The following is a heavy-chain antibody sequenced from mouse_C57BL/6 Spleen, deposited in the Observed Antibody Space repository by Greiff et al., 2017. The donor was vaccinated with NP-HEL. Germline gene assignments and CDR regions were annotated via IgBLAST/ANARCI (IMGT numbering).Heavy chain of an antibody. J-gene: IGHJ2*01. V-gene: IGHV1-80*01. CDR1: GYAFSSYW. CDR2: IYPGDGDT. CDR3: ARHGSTLYYFDY. Sequence: QVQLQQSGAELVKPGASVKISCKASGYAFSSYWMNWVKQRPGKGLEWIGQIYPGDGDTNYNGKFKGKATLTADKSSSTAYMQLSSLTSEDSAVYFCARHGSTLYYFDYWGQGTTLTVSS. D-gene: IGHD1-1*01.